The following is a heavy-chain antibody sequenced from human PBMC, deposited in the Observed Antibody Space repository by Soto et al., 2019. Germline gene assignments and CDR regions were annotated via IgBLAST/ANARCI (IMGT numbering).Heavy chain of an antibody. V-gene: IGHV1-3*01. D-gene: IGHD6-6*01. J-gene: IGHJ6*02. Sequence: ASVKVSCKASGYTFTSYAIHWVRHAPGQRLEWMGWINAGNGNTKYSQKFQGRVTITRDTSASTAYMELSSLRSEDTAVYYCAREYSSSVYYYYYGMDVWGQGTTVTVSS. CDR1: GYTFTSYA. CDR2: INAGNGNT. CDR3: AREYSSSVYYYYYGMDV.